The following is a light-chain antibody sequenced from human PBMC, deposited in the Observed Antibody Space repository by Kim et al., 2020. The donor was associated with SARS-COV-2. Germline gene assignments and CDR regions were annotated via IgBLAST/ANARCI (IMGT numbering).Light chain of an antibody. J-gene: IGLJ2*01. Sequence: QSVTISCTRTSSDVGGYNFVSWYHRHPGNAPKPMIYEVSKRPSGVPDRFSGSKSGNTASLTVSGLQAEDEADYYCSSYAGINNLVFGGGTQLTIL. CDR1: SSDVGGYNF. CDR3: SSYAGINNLV. CDR2: EVS. V-gene: IGLV2-8*01.